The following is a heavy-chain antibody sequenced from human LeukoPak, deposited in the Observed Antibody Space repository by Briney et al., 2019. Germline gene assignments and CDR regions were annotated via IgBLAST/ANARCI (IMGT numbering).Heavy chain of an antibody. CDR3: ARRRRPYYDSSGPRQFDY. CDR2: FSPGDSDT. Sequence: AEALKISCKGSGYSITNYWIGWVRHLPAESLECRVIFSPGDSDTRYSPSFQGQVTISADKSISTAYLQWSSLKASDTAMYYCARRRRPYYDSSGPRQFDYWGQGALVTVSS. CDR1: GYSITNYW. J-gene: IGHJ4*02. V-gene: IGHV5-51*01. D-gene: IGHD3-22*01.